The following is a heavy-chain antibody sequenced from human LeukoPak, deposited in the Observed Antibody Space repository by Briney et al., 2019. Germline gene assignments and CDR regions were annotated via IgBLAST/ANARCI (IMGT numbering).Heavy chain of an antibody. CDR1: GFTFSSYG. CDR3: AKEEGNTLGDH. Sequence: PGGSLRLSCAASGFTFSSYGMHWVRQAPGKGLEWVAFIRYDGSNNYADSVKGRFIISRDNSKNILYLQMNSLRAEDTAVYYCAKEEGNTLGDHWGQGNLVIVSS. D-gene: IGHD7-27*01. V-gene: IGHV3-30*02. CDR2: IRYDGSN. J-gene: IGHJ4*02.